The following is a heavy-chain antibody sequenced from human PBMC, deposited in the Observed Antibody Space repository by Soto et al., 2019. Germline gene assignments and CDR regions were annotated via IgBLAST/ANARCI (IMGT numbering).Heavy chain of an antibody. Sequence: TSETLSLTCTVSGGSISSSSYCWGWIRQPPGKGLEWIGSIYYSGSTYYNPSLKSRVTISVDTSKNQFPLKLSSVTAADTAVYYCARQGLANWFHPWGQGTLVTV. J-gene: IGHJ5*02. CDR3: ARQGLANWFHP. CDR1: GGSISSSSYC. V-gene: IGHV4-39*01. D-gene: IGHD2-21*01. CDR2: IYYSGST.